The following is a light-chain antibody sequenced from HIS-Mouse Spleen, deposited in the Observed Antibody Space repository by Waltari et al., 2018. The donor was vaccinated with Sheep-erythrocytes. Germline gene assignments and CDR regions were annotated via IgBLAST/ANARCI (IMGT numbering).Light chain of an antibody. V-gene: IGLV1-44*01. Sequence: QSVLTQPPSASGTPGQRVTTSCSGSSSNIGSNTVNWYQHLPGTAPKLLIYSNNQRPSGVPDRFSGSKSGTSASLAISGLQSEDEADYYCAAWDDSLNGPVFGGGTKLTVL. CDR3: AAWDDSLNGPV. CDR1: SSNIGSNT. CDR2: SNN. J-gene: IGLJ3*02.